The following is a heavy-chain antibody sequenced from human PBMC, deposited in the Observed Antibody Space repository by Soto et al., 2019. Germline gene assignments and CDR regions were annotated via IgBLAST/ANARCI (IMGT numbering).Heavy chain of an antibody. CDR3: AREEAGAFDI. CDR2: TYYSGST. CDR1: AVSMSSGGYY. D-gene: IGHD3-10*01. V-gene: IGHV4-31*03. J-gene: IGHJ3*02. Sequence: QVQLQESGPGLVKPSQTLSLTCTFSAVSMSSGGYYWTWIRQHPGKGLEWIGYTYYSGSTYYNPSLKSRLTIAVDTSKNQLSLRLRSVTAADTAVYYCAREEAGAFDIWGQGTMVTVSS.